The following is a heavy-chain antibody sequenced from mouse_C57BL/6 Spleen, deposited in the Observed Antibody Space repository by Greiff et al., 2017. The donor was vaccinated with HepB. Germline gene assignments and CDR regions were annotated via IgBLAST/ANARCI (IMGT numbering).Heavy chain of an antibody. CDR2: IDPSDSYT. J-gene: IGHJ3*01. CDR1: GYTFTSYW. Sequence: QVQLKQPGAELVKPGASVKLSCKASGYTFTSYWMQWVKQRPGQGLEWIGEIDPSDSYTNYNQKFKGKATLTVDTSSSTAYMQLSSLTSEDSAVYYCARWPGFAYWGQGTLVTVSA. V-gene: IGHV1-50*01. CDR3: ARWPGFAY.